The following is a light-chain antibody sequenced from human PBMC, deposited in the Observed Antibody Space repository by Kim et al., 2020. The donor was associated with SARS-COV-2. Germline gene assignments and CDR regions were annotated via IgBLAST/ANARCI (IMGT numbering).Light chain of an antibody. V-gene: IGKV2-30*01. CDR3: MQSAHWPWT. Sequence: PASLSCRSSESPVYRDGNTYLNWLQQRPGQSPRRLIYKVSNRESGVPERFSRSGSGTDFTLQISRVEAEDAGVYYCMQSAHWPWTFGQGTKVDIK. CDR2: KVS. J-gene: IGKJ1*01. CDR1: ESPVYRDGNTY.